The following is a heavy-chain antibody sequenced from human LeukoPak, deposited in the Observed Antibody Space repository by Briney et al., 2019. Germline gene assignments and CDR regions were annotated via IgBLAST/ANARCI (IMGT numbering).Heavy chain of an antibody. J-gene: IGHJ4*02. V-gene: IGHV4-61*02. CDR1: GGSITSGTYY. CDR2: IYTREST. Sequence: SQTLSLTCTVSGGSITSGTYYWSWIRQPAGKGLEWIGRIYTRESTNYNPSLKSRVTISIDTSKNQFSLNLNSVTAADTAVYYCARARIAVADPFDYWGQGTLVTVSS. CDR3: ARARIAVADPFDY. D-gene: IGHD6-19*01.